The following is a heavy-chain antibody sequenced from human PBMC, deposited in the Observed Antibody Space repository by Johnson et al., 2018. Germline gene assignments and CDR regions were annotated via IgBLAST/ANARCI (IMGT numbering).Heavy chain of an antibody. CDR2: IYYGGST. CDR3: ARRDDYYDSSGYYFGAFDI. V-gene: IGHV4-39*02. D-gene: IGHD3-22*01. CDR1: GGSISRSRYY. J-gene: IGHJ3*02. Sequence: QVQLQESGPGLVKPSETLSLTCTVSGGSISRSRYYWGWIRQPPGKGLEYIGIIYYGGSTYYNPSLRSRITISVDTSKNHFSLKVSSVTAANTAVYYCARRDDYYDSSGYYFGAFDIWGQGMMVTVSS.